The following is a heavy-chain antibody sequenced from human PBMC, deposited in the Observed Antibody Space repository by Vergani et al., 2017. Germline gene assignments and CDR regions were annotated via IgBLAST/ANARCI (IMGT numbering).Heavy chain of an antibody. Sequence: QVQLVQSGAEVKKPGSSVKVSCKASGGTFSSYAISWVRQAPGQGLEWMGGIIPIFGTANYAQKFQGRVTITADESTSTAYMELSSLRSEDTAVYYCARVDVSGARTYYYDSSGYPIYYYYYMDVWGKGTTVTVSS. D-gene: IGHD3-22*01. V-gene: IGHV1-69*01. CDR1: GGTFSSYA. J-gene: IGHJ6*03. CDR2: IIPIFGTA. CDR3: ARVDVSGARTYYYDSSGYPIYYYYYMDV.